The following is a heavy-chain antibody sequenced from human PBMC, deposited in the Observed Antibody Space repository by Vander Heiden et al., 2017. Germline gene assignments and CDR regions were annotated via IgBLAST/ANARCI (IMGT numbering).Heavy chain of an antibody. J-gene: IGHJ3*02. CDR1: GFTFVDYA. D-gene: IGHD6-19*01. CDR3: AKDKQGYSSGWYALVDAFDI. CDR2: ISWNSGSI. Sequence: EVPLVESGGGLVQPGRSLRLSCAASGFTFVDYAMHWVRQAPGKGLEWVSGISWNSGSIGYADSVKGRFTISRDNAKNSLYLQMNSLRAEDTALYYCAKDKQGYSSGWYALVDAFDIWGQGTMVTVSS. V-gene: IGHV3-9*01.